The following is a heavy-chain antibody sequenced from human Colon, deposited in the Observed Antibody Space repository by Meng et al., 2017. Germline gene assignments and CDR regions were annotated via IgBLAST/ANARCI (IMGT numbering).Heavy chain of an antibody. D-gene: IGHD3-22*01. Sequence: GESLKISCAASGFTFSSYAMHWVRQAPGKGLEWVAVISYDGSNKYYADSAKGRFTISRDNSKNTLYLQMNSLRAEDTAVYYCARGLGVGYYYDSSGYYYSYWGQGTLVNVSS. CDR3: ARGLGVGYYYDSSGYYYSY. CDR1: GFTFSSYA. V-gene: IGHV3-30*04. J-gene: IGHJ4*02. CDR2: ISYDGSNK.